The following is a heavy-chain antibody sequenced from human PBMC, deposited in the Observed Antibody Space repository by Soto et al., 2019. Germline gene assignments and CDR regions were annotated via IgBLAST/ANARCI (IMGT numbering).Heavy chain of an antibody. Sequence: EVQVLESGGGLVQPGGSLRLSCAASGFTFSSYAMSWVRQAPGQGLEWVSSISGSGGTTYYADSVKGRFTISRDNSKNTLYLQMNSLRAEDTAVYYCARLSNDYIWGSDFVYWGQGTLVSVSS. CDR3: ARLSNDYIWGSDFVY. V-gene: IGHV3-23*01. D-gene: IGHD3-16*01. CDR1: GFTFSSYA. J-gene: IGHJ4*02. CDR2: ISGSGGTT.